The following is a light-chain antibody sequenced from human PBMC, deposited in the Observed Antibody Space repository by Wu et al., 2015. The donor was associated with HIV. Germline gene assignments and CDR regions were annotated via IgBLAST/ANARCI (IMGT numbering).Light chain of an antibody. Sequence: SCRASQTLSSTYLAWYQQRRGQSPRLLIYDTSTRATGIPDRFSASGSGTDFTLTIRSLQPEDIATYYCQQYKNLPITFGGGTKVEIK. CDR3: QQYKNLPIT. CDR2: DTS. CDR1: QTLSSTY. J-gene: IGKJ4*01. V-gene: IGKV3-7*02.